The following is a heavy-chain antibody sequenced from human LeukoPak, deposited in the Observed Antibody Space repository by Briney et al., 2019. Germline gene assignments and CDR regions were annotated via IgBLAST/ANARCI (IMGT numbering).Heavy chain of an antibody. CDR2: IYYSGST. D-gene: IGHD3-10*01. CDR3: ARDYGRYYGSGSYVY. Sequence: SGTLSLTCTVSGGSISSYYWSWIRQPPGKGLEWIGYIYYSGSTNYNPSLKSRVTISVDTSKNQFSLKLSSVTAADTAVYYCARDYGRYYGSGSYVYWGQGTLVTVSS. CDR1: GGSISSYY. V-gene: IGHV4-59*01. J-gene: IGHJ4*02.